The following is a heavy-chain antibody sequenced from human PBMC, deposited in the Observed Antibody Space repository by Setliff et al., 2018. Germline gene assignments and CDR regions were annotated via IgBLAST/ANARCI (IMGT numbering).Heavy chain of an antibody. CDR1: GFTFSKAW. CDR3: TTDSMFYFDSSGYHVLDY. V-gene: IGHV3-15*04. Sequence: GSLRLSCAASGFTFSKAWMSWVRQAPGKGPEWVGRIESKTDGGTIDYAAPVKGRLTISRDDSKNTLYLQVNSLRSEDTAVYYCTTDSMFYFDSSGYHVLDYWGQGTLVTVSS. CDR2: IESKTDGGTI. J-gene: IGHJ4*02. D-gene: IGHD3-22*01.